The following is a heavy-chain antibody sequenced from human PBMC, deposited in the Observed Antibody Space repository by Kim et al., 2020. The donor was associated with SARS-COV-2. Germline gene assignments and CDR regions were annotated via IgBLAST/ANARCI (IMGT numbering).Heavy chain of an antibody. CDR2: ST. D-gene: IGHD3-10*01. J-gene: IGHJ4*02. Sequence: STNYNPSHKSRITISVETSKNQFSLKLSSVTAADTAVYYCARLIRGVISCWGQGTLVTVSS. V-gene: IGHV4-4*09. CDR3: ARLIRGVISC.